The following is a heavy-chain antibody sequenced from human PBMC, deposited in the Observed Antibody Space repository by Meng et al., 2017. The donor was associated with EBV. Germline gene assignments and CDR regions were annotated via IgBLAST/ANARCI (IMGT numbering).Heavy chain of an antibody. D-gene: IGHD5-12*01. CDR3: AKHRLGPLDY. CDR1: GFTVSSNY. J-gene: IGHJ4*02. CDR2: IYSGGST. Sequence: GQLVGSGGGLIPPGGSLVLSCAASGFTVSSNYMSWVRQAPGKGLEWVSVIYSGGSTYYADSVKGRFTISRDNSKNTLYLQMNSLRAEDTAVYYCAKHRLGPLDYWGQGTLVTVSS. V-gene: IGHV3-53*01.